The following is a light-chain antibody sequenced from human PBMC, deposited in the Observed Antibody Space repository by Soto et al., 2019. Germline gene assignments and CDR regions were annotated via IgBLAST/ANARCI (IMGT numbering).Light chain of an antibody. CDR1: SSNIGSTY. Sequence: QSVLTQPPSASGTPGQRVTISCSGGSSNIGSTYVYWYQHLPGTAPKLLIYKNYQRPSGISDRFSGFKSANTAYLTISGVQPEDEADYHCSSYTTIKTVVFGGGTKLTVL. J-gene: IGLJ2*01. V-gene: IGLV1-47*01. CDR3: SSYTTIKTVV. CDR2: KNY.